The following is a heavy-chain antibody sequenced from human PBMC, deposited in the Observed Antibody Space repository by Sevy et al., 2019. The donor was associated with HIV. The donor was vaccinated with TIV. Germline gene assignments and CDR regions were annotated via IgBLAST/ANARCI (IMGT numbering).Heavy chain of an antibody. CDR3: ERVESCGGDCYYSDY. V-gene: IGHV1-46*01. D-gene: IGHD2-21*02. J-gene: IGHJ4*02. Sequence: ASVKVSCKASGYTFTRYYIHWVRQAPGQGLECMGIINPSGGGTNYVQKFQGRVTFTRDTSTSPVYMELSSLRSEDTAVYYCERVESCGGDCYYSDYWGQGTQVTVSS. CDR1: GYTFTRYY. CDR2: INPSGGGT.